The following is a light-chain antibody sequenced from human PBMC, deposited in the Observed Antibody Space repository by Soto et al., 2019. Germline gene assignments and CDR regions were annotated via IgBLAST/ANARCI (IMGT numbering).Light chain of an antibody. V-gene: IGLV2-14*01. CDR2: EVS. CDR3: SSYTSSITLI. CDR1: SSDIGAYDY. J-gene: IGLJ2*01. Sequence: QSALTQPASVSGSPGQSITISCSGTSSDIGAYDYVSWYQQQPGKAPKLMIYEVSNRPSGVSDRFSGYKSGNTASLTISGLQTEEEADYYCSSYTSSITLIFGGGTKLTVL.